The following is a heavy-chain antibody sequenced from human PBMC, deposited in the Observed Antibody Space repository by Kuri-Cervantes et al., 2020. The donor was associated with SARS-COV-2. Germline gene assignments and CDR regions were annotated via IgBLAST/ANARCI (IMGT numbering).Heavy chain of an antibody. Sequence: ESLKISCTVSGGSISSSSYYWGWIRQPPGKGLEWIGSIYHSGSTYYNPSLKSRVTISVDTSKNQFSLKLSSVTAADTAVYYCARNSGYSSGWFYYYYYMDVWGKGTTVTVSS. V-gene: IGHV4-39*07. D-gene: IGHD6-19*01. CDR2: IYHSGST. CDR3: ARNSGYSSGWFYYYYYMDV. CDR1: GGSISSSSYY. J-gene: IGHJ6*03.